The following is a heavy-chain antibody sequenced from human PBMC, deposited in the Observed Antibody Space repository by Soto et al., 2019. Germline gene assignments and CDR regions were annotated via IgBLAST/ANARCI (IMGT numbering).Heavy chain of an antibody. J-gene: IGHJ3*02. V-gene: IGHV3-23*01. Sequence: GGSLRLSCAASGFTFSSYAMSWVRQAPGKGLEWVSAISGSGGSTYYADSVKGRFTISRDNSKNTLYLQMNSLRAEDTAVYYCAKGDSSGYYSGIPDAFDIWGQGTMVTGSS. CDR1: GFTFSSYA. CDR2: ISGSGGST. CDR3: AKGDSSGYYSGIPDAFDI. D-gene: IGHD3-22*01.